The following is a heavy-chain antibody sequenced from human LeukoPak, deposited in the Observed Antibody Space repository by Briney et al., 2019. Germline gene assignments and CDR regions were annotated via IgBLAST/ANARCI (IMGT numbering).Heavy chain of an antibody. CDR2: ISRGGNSK. J-gene: IGHJ4*02. CDR1: GFRISDYY. CDR3: ARDQFLDS. Sequence: GGSLRLSCAASGFRISDYYMSWIRQAPGKGLEWVSSISRGGNSKYSADSVKGRFTISRDNAKNSLDLQMDSLRPEDTAVYYCARDQFLDSWGQGTLVTVSS. V-gene: IGHV3-11*01.